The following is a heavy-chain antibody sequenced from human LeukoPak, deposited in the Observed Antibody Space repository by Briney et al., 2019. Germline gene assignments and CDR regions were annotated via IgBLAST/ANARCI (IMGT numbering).Heavy chain of an antibody. J-gene: IGHJ2*01. Sequence: ASVKVSCKASGYTFTSYGISWVRQAPGQGLEWMGWISAYNGNTNYAQKLQGRVTMTTDTSTSTAYMELRSLRSEDTAVYYCARDTVTGTIPSYFDLWGRGTLVTVSS. V-gene: IGHV1-18*01. D-gene: IGHD4-17*01. CDR2: ISAYNGNT. CDR3: ARDTVTGTIPSYFDL. CDR1: GYTFTSYG.